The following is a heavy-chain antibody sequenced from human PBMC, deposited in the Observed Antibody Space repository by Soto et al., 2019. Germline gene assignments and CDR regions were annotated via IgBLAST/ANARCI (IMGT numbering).Heavy chain of an antibody. CDR2: IRSKANSYAT. V-gene: IGHV3-73*02. J-gene: IGHJ5*02. Sequence: EVQLVESGGGLVQPGGSLKLSCAASGFTFSGSAMHWVRQASGKGLEWVGRIRSKANSYATAYPASVKGRFTISRDDSKNTAYLQMSSLTTGDTAVYYCPRPVGYCSGGGCYHAFDPWGQGTLVTVSS. D-gene: IGHD2-15*01. CDR3: PRPVGYCSGGGCYHAFDP. CDR1: GFTFSGSA.